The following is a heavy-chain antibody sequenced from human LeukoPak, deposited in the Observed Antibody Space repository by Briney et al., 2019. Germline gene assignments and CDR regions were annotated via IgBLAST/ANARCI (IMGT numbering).Heavy chain of an antibody. CDR2: IYRDGRS. J-gene: IGHJ6*03. V-gene: IGHV3-53*01. CDR3: AREPAIMRLTDYYYYFDV. CDR1: GFSVTRHY. Sequence: PGGSLRLSCAASGFSVTRHYMHWVRQAPGKGLEWVSFIYRDGRSYPADSVEGRFTISRDDSKNTLYLQMNNLRVDDTAVYYCAREPAIMRLTDYYYYFDVGGKGTSVTVSS. D-gene: IGHD2-2*01.